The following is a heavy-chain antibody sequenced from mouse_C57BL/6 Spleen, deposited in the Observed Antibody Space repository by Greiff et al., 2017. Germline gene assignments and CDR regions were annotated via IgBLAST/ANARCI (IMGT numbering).Heavy chain of an antibody. Sequence: EVQLQQSGGDLVKPGGSLKLSCAASGFTFSSYGMSWVRQTPDKRLEWVATISSGGSYTYYPDSVKGRFTISRDNAKNTLYLQMSSLKSEDTAMYYCARHELGYYAMDYWGQGTSVTVSS. J-gene: IGHJ4*01. CDR2: ISSGGSYT. CDR3: ARHELGYYAMDY. V-gene: IGHV5-6*01. D-gene: IGHD4-1*01. CDR1: GFTFSSYG.